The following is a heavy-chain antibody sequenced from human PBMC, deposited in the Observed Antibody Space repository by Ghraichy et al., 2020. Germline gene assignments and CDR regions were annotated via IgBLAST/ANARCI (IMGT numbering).Heavy chain of an antibody. CDR2: IYSDGRT. Sequence: GESLNISCAGSGFTVSSNYMSWVRQAPGKGLECVSVIYSDGRTYYADSAKGRFTISRDTSKNTLYLQMESLKDEDTGVYFCARGPAGVLVQWGQGSPVTVSS. CDR3: ARGPAGVLVQ. J-gene: IGHJ4*02. CDR1: GFTVSSNY. D-gene: IGHD3-22*01. V-gene: IGHV3-53*01.